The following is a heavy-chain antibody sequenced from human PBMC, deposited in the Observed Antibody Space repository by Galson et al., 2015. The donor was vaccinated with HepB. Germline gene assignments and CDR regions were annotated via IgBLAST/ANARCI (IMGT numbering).Heavy chain of an antibody. CDR3: AREWGVGASHSDY. CDR2: ISYDGRNK. CDR1: GFTFSDYG. D-gene: IGHD1-26*01. J-gene: IGHJ4*02. Sequence: SLRLSCAASGFTFSDYGLHWVRQAPGKGLEWVAFISYDGRNKFYADSVKGRFTISRDSSKNTLYLQMNSLSAEDTAVYYCAREWGVGASHSDYWGQGTLVTVSS. V-gene: IGHV3-30*04.